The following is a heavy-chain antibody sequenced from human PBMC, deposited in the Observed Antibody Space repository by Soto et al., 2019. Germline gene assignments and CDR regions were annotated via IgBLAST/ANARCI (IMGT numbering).Heavy chain of an antibody. J-gene: IGHJ4*02. V-gene: IGHV4-30-4*01. CDR3: ARATYYSDTGGSPPLDY. Sequence: QMQLQESGPGLVKPSQTLSLTCTVSGGSIRSSDYYWTWIRQPPGKGLEWIGYIYYSGSANYNPSLKHRVTISVDTSRNQFSLKLNSVTAADTAVYFCARATYYSDTGGSPPLDYWGQGTLVTVSS. CDR2: IYYSGSA. D-gene: IGHD3-22*01. CDR1: GGSIRSSDYY.